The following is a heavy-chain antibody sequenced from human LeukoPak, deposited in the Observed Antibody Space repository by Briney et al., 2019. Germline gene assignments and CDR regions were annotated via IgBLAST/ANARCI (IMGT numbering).Heavy chain of an antibody. J-gene: IGHJ1*01. Sequence: PGRALRLSCAASGVTFSSYAMHWVRQAPGKGLEWGAVISYDGSNKYYADSVKGRFTISRDNSKTTLYLQMNSLRAEDTAVYYCASGSRDSSSWYRTLEYFQHWGQGTLVTVSS. V-gene: IGHV3-30-3*01. D-gene: IGHD6-13*01. CDR3: ASGSRDSSSWYRTLEYFQH. CDR1: GVTFSSYA. CDR2: ISYDGSNK.